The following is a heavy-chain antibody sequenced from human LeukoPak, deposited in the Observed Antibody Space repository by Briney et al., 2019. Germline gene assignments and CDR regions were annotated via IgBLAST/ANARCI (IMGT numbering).Heavy chain of an antibody. CDR2: IIPIFGTA. CDR3: AGIPVFGVVLHQEPV. V-gene: IGHV1-69*06. Sequence: ASVKVSCKASGGTFSSYAISWVRQAPGQGLEWMGGIIPIFGTANYAQKFQGRVTITADKSTSTAYMELSSLKSEDTAVYFCAGIPVFGVVLHQEPVWGKGTTVTVSS. CDR1: GGTFSSYA. J-gene: IGHJ6*04. D-gene: IGHD3-3*01.